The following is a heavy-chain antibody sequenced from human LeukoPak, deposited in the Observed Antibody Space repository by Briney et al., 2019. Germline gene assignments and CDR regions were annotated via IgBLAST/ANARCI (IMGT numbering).Heavy chain of an antibody. Sequence: ASVTVSCMASGGTFSSYAISWVRQAPGQGLDWMGGIIPIFGTANYAQKFQGRVTITTDESTSTAYMELSSLRSEDTAVYYCARVAVEGDYYYYYYMDVWGKGTTVTVSS. J-gene: IGHJ6*03. D-gene: IGHD5-24*01. CDR2: IIPIFGTA. CDR3: ARVAVEGDYYYYYYMDV. V-gene: IGHV1-69*05. CDR1: GGTFSSYA.